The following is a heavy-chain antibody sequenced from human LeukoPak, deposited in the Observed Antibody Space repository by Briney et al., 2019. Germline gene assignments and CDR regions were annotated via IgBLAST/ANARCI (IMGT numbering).Heavy chain of an antibody. J-gene: IGHJ4*02. CDR3: ARHPIPKKYCSGGSCYDNYFDY. Sequence: GESLQISCKGSGYSFTSYWIGWVRQMPGKGLEGMGIIYPGDSDTRYSPSFQGQVTISADKSISTAYLQWSSLKASDTAMYYCARHPIPKKYCSGGSCYDNYFDYWGQGTLVTVSS. V-gene: IGHV5-51*01. CDR2: IYPGDSDT. CDR1: GYSFTSYW. D-gene: IGHD2-15*01.